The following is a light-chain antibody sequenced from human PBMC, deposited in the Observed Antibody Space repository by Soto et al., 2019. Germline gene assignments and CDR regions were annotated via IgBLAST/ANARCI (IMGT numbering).Light chain of an antibody. CDR3: QQYNTWPL. J-gene: IGKJ3*01. CDR2: GAS. Sequence: EIVMTQPPATLSVSPGERATLSCRASQSVSTNLAWYQQKPGQAPRLLIYGASTRATGTPARFSGGGSETEFTLTISSLQSEDFAVYYCQQYNTWPLFGPGTKVDVK. V-gene: IGKV3D-15*01. CDR1: QSVSTN.